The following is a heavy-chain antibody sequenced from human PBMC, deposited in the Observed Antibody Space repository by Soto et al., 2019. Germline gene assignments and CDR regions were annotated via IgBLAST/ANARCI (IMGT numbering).Heavy chain of an antibody. Sequence: SETLSLTCTVSGGSISSGGYYWSWIRQHPGKGLEWIGYIYYSGSTYYNPSLKSRVTISVDTSKNQFSLKLSSVTAADTAVYYCARDHRGIAAAGTWLPNYYYYGMDVWGQGTTVTVSS. D-gene: IGHD6-13*01. CDR2: IYYSGST. V-gene: IGHV4-31*03. CDR3: ARDHRGIAAAGTWLPNYYYYGMDV. CDR1: GGSISSGGYY. J-gene: IGHJ6*02.